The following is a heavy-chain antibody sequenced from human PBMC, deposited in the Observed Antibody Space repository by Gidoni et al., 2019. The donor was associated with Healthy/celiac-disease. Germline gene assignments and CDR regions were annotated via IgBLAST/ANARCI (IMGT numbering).Heavy chain of an antibody. D-gene: IGHD2-2*01. V-gene: IGHV3-33*01. Sequence: QVQLVESVGGVVQPGSSLRLSCPASRFTFSSQGMHWVRQAPGKGMECEEVIRYDGSNKDYADSMKGRFTITRDNSKNTRYLQMNSRRDEDTAGYYCARGPAAELYYFDYWGQGTLVTVSS. CDR3: ARGPAAELYYFDY. CDR1: RFTFSSQG. J-gene: IGHJ4*02. CDR2: IRYDGSNK.